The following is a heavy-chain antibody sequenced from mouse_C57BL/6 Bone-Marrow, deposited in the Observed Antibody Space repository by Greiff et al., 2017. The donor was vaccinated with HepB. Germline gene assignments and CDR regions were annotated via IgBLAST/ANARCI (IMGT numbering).Heavy chain of an antibody. D-gene: IGHD2-2*01. Sequence: QVQLKESGPGLVAPSQSLSITCTVSGFSLTSYAISWVRQPPGKGLEWLGVIWTGGGTNYNSALKSRLSISKDNSKSPVFLKMNSLQTDDTSRYYCAREIPWLPYYYAMDYWGQGTSVTVSS. CDR2: IWTGGGT. V-gene: IGHV2-9-1*01. CDR3: AREIPWLPYYYAMDY. CDR1: GFSLTSYA. J-gene: IGHJ4*01.